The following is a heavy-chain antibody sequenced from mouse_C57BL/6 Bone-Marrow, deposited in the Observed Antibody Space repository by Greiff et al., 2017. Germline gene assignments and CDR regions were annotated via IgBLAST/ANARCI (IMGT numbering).Heavy chain of an antibody. J-gene: IGHJ3*01. CDR3: ARLGRFAY. Sequence: QVQLQQSGAELARPGASVKMSCKASGYTFTSYTMHWVKQRPGQGLEWIGHINPSSGYTKYNQKFKDKATLTADKSSSTAYMQLSSLTSEDSAGYYCARLGRFAYWGQGTLVTVSA. V-gene: IGHV1-4*01. CDR1: GYTFTSYT. CDR2: INPSSGYT.